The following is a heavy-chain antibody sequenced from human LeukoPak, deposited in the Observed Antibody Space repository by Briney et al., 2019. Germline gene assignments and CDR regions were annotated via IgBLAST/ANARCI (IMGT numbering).Heavy chain of an antibody. Sequence: PGGSLRLSCAASGFTFSSYWMSWVRQAPGKGLEWVANIKQDGSEKYYVDSVKGRFTISRDNAKNSLYLQMNSRRAEDTAVYDCARDFSSGWTFDYWGQGTLVTVSS. V-gene: IGHV3-7*01. CDR2: IKQDGSEK. CDR1: GFTFSSYW. J-gene: IGHJ4*02. D-gene: IGHD6-19*01. CDR3: ARDFSSGWTFDY.